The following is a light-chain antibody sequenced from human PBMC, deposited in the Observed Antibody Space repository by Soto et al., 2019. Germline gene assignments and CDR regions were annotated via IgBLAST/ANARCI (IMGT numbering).Light chain of an antibody. V-gene: IGLV2-11*01. CDR3: SSYVGSSTYV. CDR1: SIDVSDYHY. Sequence: QSALTQPRSVSGSPGQSVTISCTGTSIDVSDYHYVSWYQQHSGKAPKLMIYDVTKRPSGVPDRFSGSKSDRTASLTISGLQADDEADYYCSSYVGSSTYVFGTGTKVTVL. J-gene: IGLJ1*01. CDR2: DVT.